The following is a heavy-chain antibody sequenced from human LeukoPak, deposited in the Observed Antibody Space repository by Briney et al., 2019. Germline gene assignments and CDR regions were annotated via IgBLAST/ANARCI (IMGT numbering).Heavy chain of an antibody. Sequence: GASLRLSCAASGFTFSSYEMNWVRQAPGKGLEWVSYISSSGSTIYYADSVKGRFTISRDNAKNSLYLQMNSLRAEDTAVYYCARHPIAVAGTRHYYYYYYMDVWGKGTTVTISS. CDR2: ISSSGSTI. V-gene: IGHV3-48*03. CDR1: GFTFSSYE. D-gene: IGHD6-19*01. CDR3: ARHPIAVAGTRHYYYYYYMDV. J-gene: IGHJ6*03.